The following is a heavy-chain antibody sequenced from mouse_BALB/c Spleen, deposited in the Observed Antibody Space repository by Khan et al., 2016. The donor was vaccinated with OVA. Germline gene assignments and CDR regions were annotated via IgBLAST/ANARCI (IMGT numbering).Heavy chain of an antibody. CDR1: GFTFRDYG. Sequence: EVELVESGGGLVQPGGSRKLSCAASGFTFRDYGMAWVRQAPGKGPEWVAFISNLVYSIYYADTVTGRFTISRENAKNTLYLEMSSLTSEDTAMYYCARSWAMDYWGQGTSVTVSS. CDR3: ARSWAMDY. J-gene: IGHJ4*01. CDR2: ISNLVYSI. V-gene: IGHV5-15*02.